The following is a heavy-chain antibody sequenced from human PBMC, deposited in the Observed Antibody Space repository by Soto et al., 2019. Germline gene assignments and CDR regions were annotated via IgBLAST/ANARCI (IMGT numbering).Heavy chain of an antibody. CDR3: ARSTYYDILTGSYYYYAMDV. Sequence: GGSLRLPGAAAGFTVGSNYMSLVRHAPGKGLEWVSVIYSEGTPYDADSVKGRLTISRENSNNPLYVRMNKLRAEETAVYYCARSTYYDILTGSYYYYAMDVWGQGTTVTVSS. CDR1: GFTVGSNY. V-gene: IGHV3-53*01. J-gene: IGHJ6*02. CDR2: IYSEGTP. D-gene: IGHD3-9*01.